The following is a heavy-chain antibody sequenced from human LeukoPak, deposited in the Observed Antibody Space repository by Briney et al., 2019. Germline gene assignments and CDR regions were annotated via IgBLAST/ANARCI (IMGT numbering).Heavy chain of an antibody. CDR2: IYSGGST. CDR3: ARDRRASSSWYDY. D-gene: IGHD6-13*01. V-gene: IGHV3-66*02. J-gene: IGHJ4*02. Sequence: GGSLRLSCAASGFTVSSNYMSWVRQAPGKGLEWVSVIYSGGSTYYADPVKGRFTIPRDNSKNTLYLKMNSLRAEDTAVYYCARDRRASSSWYDYWGQGTLVTVSS. CDR1: GFTVSSNY.